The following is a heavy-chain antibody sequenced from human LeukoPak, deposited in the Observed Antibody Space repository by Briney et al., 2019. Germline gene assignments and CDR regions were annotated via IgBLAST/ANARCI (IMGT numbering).Heavy chain of an antibody. V-gene: IGHV3-48*03. CDR2: ISSSGSTI. D-gene: IGHD1-26*01. CDR3: ARDRGRPSGSILEPYYFDY. J-gene: IGHJ4*02. Sequence: GGSLRLSCAASGFTFSSYEMNWVRQAPGKGLEWVSYISSSGSTIYYADSVKGRFTISRDNAKNSLYLQMNSLRAEDTAVYCCARDRGRPSGSILEPYYFDYWGQGTLVTVSS. CDR1: GFTFSSYE.